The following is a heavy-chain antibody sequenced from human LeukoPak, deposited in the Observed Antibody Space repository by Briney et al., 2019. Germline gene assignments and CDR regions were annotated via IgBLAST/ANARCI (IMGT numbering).Heavy chain of an antibody. CDR1: GGSISSSNW. J-gene: IGHJ2*01. CDR3: ARTHYYGSGSYAWGYFDL. CDR2: MYHSGST. V-gene: IGHV4-4*02. D-gene: IGHD3-10*01. Sequence: PSETLSLTCAVSGGSISSSNWWSWVRQPPGEGLKWIGQMYHSGSTNYNPSLKSRVSISVDKSKNHFSLKLNSVTAADTAVYYCARTHYYGSGSYAWGYFDLWGRGTLVTVSS.